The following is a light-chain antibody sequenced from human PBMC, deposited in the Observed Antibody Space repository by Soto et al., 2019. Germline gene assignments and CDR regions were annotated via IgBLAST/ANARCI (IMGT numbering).Light chain of an antibody. CDR3: SSYAGSNLWV. CDR2: KVS. V-gene: IGLV2-8*01. CDR1: SSDVGGYNY. Sequence: QSALTQPPSASGSPGQSVTISCTGTSSDVGGYNYVSWYQQHPGKAPKLMIYKVSKRPSGVPDRFSGSKSGNTASLTVSGLQAEDEADYYCSSYAGSNLWVFGGGTKLTVL. J-gene: IGLJ3*02.